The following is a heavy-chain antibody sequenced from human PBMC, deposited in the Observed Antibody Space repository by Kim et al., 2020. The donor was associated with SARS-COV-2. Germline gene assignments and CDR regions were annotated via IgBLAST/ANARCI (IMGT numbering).Heavy chain of an antibody. J-gene: IGHJ3*02. V-gene: IGHV1-2*02. CDR3: AREQIVGATHDAFDI. Sequence: ASVKVSCKASGYTFTGYYMHWVRQAPGQGLEWMGWINPNSGGTNYAQKFQGRVTMTRDTSISTAYMELSRLRSDDTAVYYCAREQIVGATHDAFDIWGQGTMVTVSS. D-gene: IGHD1-26*01. CDR2: INPNSGGT. CDR1: GYTFTGYY.